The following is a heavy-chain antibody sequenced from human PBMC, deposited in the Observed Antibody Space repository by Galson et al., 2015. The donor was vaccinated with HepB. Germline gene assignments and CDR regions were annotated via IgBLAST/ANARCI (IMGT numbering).Heavy chain of an antibody. CDR1: GFTFSSYA. J-gene: IGHJ4*02. D-gene: IGHD3-22*01. V-gene: IGHV3-23*01. Sequence: SLRLSCAASGFTFSSYAMSWVRQAPGKGLEWVSAISGSGGSTYYADSVKGRFTISRDNSKNTLYLQMNSLRAEDTAVYYCAKDLDSSGHYRGPGDYWGQGTLVTVSS. CDR2: ISGSGGST. CDR3: AKDLDSSGHYRGPGDY.